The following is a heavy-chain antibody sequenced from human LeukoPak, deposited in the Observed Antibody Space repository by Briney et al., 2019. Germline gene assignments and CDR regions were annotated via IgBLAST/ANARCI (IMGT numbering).Heavy chain of an antibody. CDR3: ARVSSGVTPDY. J-gene: IGHJ4*02. V-gene: IGHV4-30-4*08. CDR1: GGSISSGDYY. CDR2: IYYSGST. D-gene: IGHD4-23*01. Sequence: SETLSLTCTVSGGSISSGDYYWSWSRQPPGKGLEWIGYIYYSGSTYYNPSLKSRVTISVDTSKNQFSLKLSSVTAADTAVYYCARVSSGVTPDYWRQGTLVTVSS.